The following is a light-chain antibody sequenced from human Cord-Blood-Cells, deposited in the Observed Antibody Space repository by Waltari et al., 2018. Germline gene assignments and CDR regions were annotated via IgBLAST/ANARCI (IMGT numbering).Light chain of an antibody. CDR3: QQRSNWPKT. CDR1: QSVSSY. J-gene: IGKJ1*01. V-gene: IGKV3-11*01. Sequence: EFVLTQSPATLSLSPGERAPPSCRASQSVSSYLAWYQQKPGQAPRLLIYDASNRATGIPARFSGSGSGTDFTLTISSLEPEDFAVYYCQQRSNWPKTFGQGTKVEIK. CDR2: DAS.